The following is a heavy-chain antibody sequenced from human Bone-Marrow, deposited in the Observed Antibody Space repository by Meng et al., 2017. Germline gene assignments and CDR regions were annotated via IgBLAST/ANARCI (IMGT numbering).Heavy chain of an antibody. CDR3: ATSGYDSSGYYKIHDY. CDR2: ISSDSGTI. Sequence: GESLKISCAASEFSFSSYEMNWVRQAPGKGLEWVSYISSDSGTIFYADSVKGRFTISRDNAKNSLFLQMNSLRAEDTAVYYCATSGYDSSGYYKIHDYWGQGTLVTVSS. D-gene: IGHD3-22*01. CDR1: EFSFSSYE. J-gene: IGHJ4*02. V-gene: IGHV3-48*03.